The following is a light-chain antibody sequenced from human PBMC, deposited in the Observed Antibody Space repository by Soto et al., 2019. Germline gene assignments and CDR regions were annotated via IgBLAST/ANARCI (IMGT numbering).Light chain of an antibody. J-gene: IGKJ4*01. CDR2: GAS. CDR3: QQSYTTLPT. V-gene: IGKV1-39*01. CDR1: QSVRRY. Sequence: DLQMTQSPSSLSASIGDRVTITCRASQSVRRYLNWYQQKPGKAPKLLIYGASSLQSGVPSRFSGSGSETNFTLTISSLQPEDFATFYCQQSYTTLPTFGGGTKVEIK.